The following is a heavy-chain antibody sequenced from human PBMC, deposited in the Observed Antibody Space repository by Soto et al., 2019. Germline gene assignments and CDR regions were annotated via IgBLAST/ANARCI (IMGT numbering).Heavy chain of an antibody. V-gene: IGHV5-51*01. D-gene: IGHD3-3*01. CDR1: GYSFTSYW. J-gene: IGHJ6*02. CDR3: ARHAYDFWSGHPNPRYYYGMDV. CDR2: IYPGDSNT. Sequence: EVQLVQSGAEVKKPGESLKISCKGSGYSFTSYWIGWVRHMPGKGLEWMGSIYPGDSNTRYSPSLQGQVTISLDKSIRTAYLQWSSLKATDTATYYCARHAYDFWSGHPNPRYYYGMDVWGQGTTVTVSS.